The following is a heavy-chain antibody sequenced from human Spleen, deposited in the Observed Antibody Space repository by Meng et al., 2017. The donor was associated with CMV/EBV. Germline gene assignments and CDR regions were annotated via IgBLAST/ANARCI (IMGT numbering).Heavy chain of an antibody. J-gene: IGHJ4*02. CDR1: GFSVTSNYF. D-gene: IGHD6-13*01. CDR2: IYYTGST. Sequence: SETLSLTCTVSGFSVTSNYFWGWIRQSPGKGLEWLGSIYYTGSTTYNPSLESRLTISIDTSTNQFSLKLSSVTAADTAVYYCARVTRIAAAGTILDYWGQGTLVTVSS. CDR3: ARVTRIAAAGTILDY. V-gene: IGHV4-38-2*02.